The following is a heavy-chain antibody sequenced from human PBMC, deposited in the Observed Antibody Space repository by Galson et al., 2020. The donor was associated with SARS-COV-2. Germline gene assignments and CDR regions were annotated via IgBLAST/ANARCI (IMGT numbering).Heavy chain of an antibody. CDR3: AKDKAPTTVVTGGMEV. D-gene: IGHD4-17*01. CDR1: GFTFSSYA. V-gene: IGHV3-30*01. J-gene: IGHJ6*02. CDR2: MSFDGSNK. Sequence: GGSLRLSCVDSGFTFSSYAMHWVRQAPGKGLQWVAAMSFDGSNKYYADPVKGRFTISRDNAKNTLYLQMNSLRGEDTAVYYCAKDKAPTTVVTGGMEVWGQGTTVTVSS.